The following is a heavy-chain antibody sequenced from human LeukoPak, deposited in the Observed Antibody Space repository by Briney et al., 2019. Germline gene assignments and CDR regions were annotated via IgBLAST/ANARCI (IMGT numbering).Heavy chain of an antibody. J-gene: IGHJ4*02. CDR1: GGSINDYY. Sequence: SETLSLTCPVSGGSINDYYWSWIRQPPGKGLEWLGYVSIIGRTKYNASLKTRATISVDTSKDQFYLKLTPVCAGDAAMYYCARDLCASGGKFDSWGQGSLVIVSS. D-gene: IGHD3-16*01. CDR3: ARDLCASGGKFDS. CDR2: VSIIGRT. V-gene: IGHV4-59*01.